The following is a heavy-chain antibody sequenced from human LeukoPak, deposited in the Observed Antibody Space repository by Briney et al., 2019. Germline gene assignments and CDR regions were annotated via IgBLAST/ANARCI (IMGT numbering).Heavy chain of an antibody. CDR3: ARDPDYDAFDI. CDR1: GFTFSSYG. D-gene: IGHD5-12*01. V-gene: IGHV3-30*03. Sequence: GGSPRLSCAASGFTFSSYGMHWVRQAPGKGLEWVAVISYDGSNKYYADSVQGRFTISRDNSKNTLYLQMNSLRAEDTAVYYCARDPDYDAFDIWGQGTMVTVSS. J-gene: IGHJ3*02. CDR2: ISYDGSNK.